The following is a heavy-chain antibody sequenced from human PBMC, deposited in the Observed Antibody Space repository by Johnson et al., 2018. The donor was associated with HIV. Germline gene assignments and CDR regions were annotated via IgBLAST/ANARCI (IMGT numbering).Heavy chain of an antibody. CDR3: AKARGLHSGAFDI. CDR1: GFTFSSYA. V-gene: IGHV3-30*04. CDR2: ISYDGSNK. Sequence: QMLLVESGGGVVQPGRSLRLSCAASGFTFSSYAMHWVRQAPGKGLEWVAVISYDGSNKYYADSVKGRFTISRDNSKNTLYLQMSSLRAEDTAVYYCAKARGLHSGAFDIWGQGTMVTVSS. J-gene: IGHJ3*02. D-gene: IGHD4-11*01.